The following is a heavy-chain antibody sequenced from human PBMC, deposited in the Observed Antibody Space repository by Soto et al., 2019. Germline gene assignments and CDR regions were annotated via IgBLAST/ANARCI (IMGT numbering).Heavy chain of an antibody. CDR2: IIPIFGTA. J-gene: IGHJ6*04. CDR3: AREGPVYYYYGWAV. CDR1: GGTFSSYA. V-gene: IGHV1-69*13. Sequence: SVKVSCKASGGTFSSYAISWVRQAPGQGLEWMGGIIPIFGTANYAQKFQGRVTITADESTSTAYMELSSLRSEDTVVYYCAREGPVYYYYGWAVGGKGTTATVPS.